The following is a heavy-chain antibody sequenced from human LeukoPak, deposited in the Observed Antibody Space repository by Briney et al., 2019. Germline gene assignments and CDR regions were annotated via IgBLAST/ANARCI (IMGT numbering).Heavy chain of an antibody. CDR3: TRAGDDYVWEDFDY. CDR1: GFTFRNYA. J-gene: IGHJ4*02. D-gene: IGHD3-16*01. Sequence: GGSLRLSCAASGFTFRNYAMTWVRQASGKGLEWVGRIRSKANSYATAYAASVKGRFTIARDDSKNTAYLQMNSLKTEDTAVYYCTRAGDDYVWEDFDYWGQGTLVTVSS. CDR2: IRSKANSYAT. V-gene: IGHV3-73*01.